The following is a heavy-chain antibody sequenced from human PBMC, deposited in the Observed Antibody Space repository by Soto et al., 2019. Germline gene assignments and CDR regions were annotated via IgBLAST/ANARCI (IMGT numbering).Heavy chain of an antibody. CDR3: AKHSGSYYGSWFDP. CDR1: GFTFSSYA. D-gene: IGHD1-26*01. V-gene: IGHV3-23*01. CDR2: ISGSGGST. Sequence: LRLSCAASGFTFSSYAMSWVRQAPGKGLEWVSAISGSGGSTYYADSVKGRFTISRDNSKNTLYLQMNSLRAEDTAVYYCAKHSGSYYGSWFDPWGQGTLVTVSS. J-gene: IGHJ5*02.